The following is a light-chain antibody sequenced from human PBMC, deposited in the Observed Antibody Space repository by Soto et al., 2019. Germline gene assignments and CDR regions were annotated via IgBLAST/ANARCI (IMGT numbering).Light chain of an antibody. V-gene: IGKV1-33*01. CDR1: QGISNY. J-gene: IGKJ3*01. CDR3: QQYDNLPPLWV. Sequence: QLTQSPSSLSASVGEGVTITCQASQGISNYLNWYQQKPGKAPKLLIYDASNLETGVPSRFSGSGSGTDFTFTISSLQPEDIATYYCQQYDNLPPLWVFGPGTKVDIK. CDR2: DAS.